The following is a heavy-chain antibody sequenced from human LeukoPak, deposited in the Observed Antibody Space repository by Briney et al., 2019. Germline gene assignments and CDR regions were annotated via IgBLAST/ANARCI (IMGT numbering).Heavy chain of an antibody. CDR2: INHSGST. CDR3: ARGGSYYDSSGYYFDY. Sequence: PSETLSLTCAVYGGSFSGYYWSWIRQPPGKGLEWIGEINHSGSTNYNPSLKSRVTISVDTSKNQFSLKLSSVTAADTAVHYCARGGSYYDSSGYYFDYWGQGTLVTVSS. J-gene: IGHJ4*02. D-gene: IGHD3-22*01. V-gene: IGHV4-34*01. CDR1: GGSFSGYY.